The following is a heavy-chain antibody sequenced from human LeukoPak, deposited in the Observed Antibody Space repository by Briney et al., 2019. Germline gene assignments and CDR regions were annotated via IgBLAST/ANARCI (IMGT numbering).Heavy chain of an antibody. CDR3: ARLIAVAGATYFDY. CDR2: IYYSGST. CDR1: GGAISSSSYY. D-gene: IGHD6-19*01. Sequence: SETMSLTCTVSGGAISSSSYYWGWIRQPPGKGLEWIGSIYYSGSTYYNPSLKSRVTISVDTSKNQFSLKLSSVTAADTAVYYCARLIAVAGATYFDYWGQGTLVTVS. V-gene: IGHV4-39*01. J-gene: IGHJ4*02.